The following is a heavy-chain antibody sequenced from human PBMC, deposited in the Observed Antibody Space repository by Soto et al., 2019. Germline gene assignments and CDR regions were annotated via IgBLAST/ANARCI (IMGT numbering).Heavy chain of an antibody. D-gene: IGHD6-19*01. CDR1: GFTFSSYG. V-gene: IGHV3-30*18. CDR3: TKPRSRLQWPPFDP. Sequence: QVKLVDSGGGVVQPGRSLRLSCRTSGFTFSSYGMHWVRQAPGKGPEWVAFISNDGSKTDYADSVKGRFTVSRDNPKNTLFLQMNRLRGEDTAVYYFTKPRSRLQWPPFDPWGHGTLVTVSS. CDR2: ISNDGSKT. J-gene: IGHJ5*02.